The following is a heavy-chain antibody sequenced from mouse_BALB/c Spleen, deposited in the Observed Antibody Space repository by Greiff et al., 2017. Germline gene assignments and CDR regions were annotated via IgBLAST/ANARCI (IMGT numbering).Heavy chain of an antibody. CDR2: IRLKSNNYAT. V-gene: IGHV6-6*02. D-gene: IGHD2-1*01. CDR3: TPIYYGNYPAWFAY. CDR1: GFTFSNYW. J-gene: IGHJ3*01. Sequence: EVMLVESGGGLVQPGGSMKLSCVASGFTFSNYWMNWVRQSPEKGLEWVAEIRLKSNNYATHYAESVKGRFTISRDDSKSSVYLQMNNLRAEDTGIYYCTPIYYGNYPAWFAYWGQGTLVTVSA.